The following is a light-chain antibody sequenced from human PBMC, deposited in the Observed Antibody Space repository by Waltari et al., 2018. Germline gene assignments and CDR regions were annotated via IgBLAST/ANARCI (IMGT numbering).Light chain of an antibody. J-gene: IGLJ2*01. CDR3: SSFTTSSIL. CDR1: SSDLGPYNP. V-gene: IGLV2-14*01. Sequence: QSALTQPASVSGSPGQPITISCTGTSSDLGPYNPVSWNQQHPGKAPKLIIYEVTNRPSGVSTRFSGSKSGNTASLTISGLQAEDEADYYCSSFTTSSILFGGGTKLAVL. CDR2: EVT.